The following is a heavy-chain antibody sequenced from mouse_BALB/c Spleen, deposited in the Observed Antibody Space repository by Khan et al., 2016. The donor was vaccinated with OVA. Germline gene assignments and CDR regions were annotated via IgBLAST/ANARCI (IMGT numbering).Heavy chain of an antibody. D-gene: IGHD1-1*01. CDR1: GYTFINYW. J-gene: IGHJ2*01. V-gene: IGHV1-7*01. CDR2: INPSTGYT. Sequence: VQLQESGAELAKPGASVKMSCTASGYTFINYWILWVKQRPGQGLEWIGYINPSTGYTEYTQNFKGKATLTADKSSSTAFMQLSSLTSEDSAVYYCARRGLRWDFDYWGQGTTLTVSS. CDR3: ARRGLRWDFDY.